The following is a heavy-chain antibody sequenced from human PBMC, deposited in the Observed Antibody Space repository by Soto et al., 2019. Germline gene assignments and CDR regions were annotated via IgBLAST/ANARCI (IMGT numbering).Heavy chain of an antibody. CDR1: GYTFTGYY. J-gene: IGHJ6*02. CDR2: INPNSGGT. D-gene: IGHD3-9*01. V-gene: IGHV1-2*04. Sequence: GASVKVSCKASGYTFTGYYMHWVRQAPGQGLEWMGWINPNSGGTNYAQKFQGWVTMTRDTSISTAYRELGRLRSDDTAVYYCARMRGLRYFDWFEGVPTGDGMDVWGQGTTVTVSS. CDR3: ARMRGLRYFDWFEGVPTGDGMDV.